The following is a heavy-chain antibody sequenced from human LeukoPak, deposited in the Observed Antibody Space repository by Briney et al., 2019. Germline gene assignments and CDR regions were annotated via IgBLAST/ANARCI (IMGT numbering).Heavy chain of an antibody. CDR1: GFTFSSYA. Sequence: PGGSLRLSCAASGFTFSSYAMSWVRQAPGKGLEWVSGISGSGGSTYYADSVKGRFTISRDNSKNTLYLQMNSLRAEDTAVYYCAKLDSSGYYYSCFDYWGRGTLVTVSS. D-gene: IGHD3-22*01. V-gene: IGHV3-23*01. J-gene: IGHJ4*02. CDR2: ISGSGGST. CDR3: AKLDSSGYYYSCFDY.